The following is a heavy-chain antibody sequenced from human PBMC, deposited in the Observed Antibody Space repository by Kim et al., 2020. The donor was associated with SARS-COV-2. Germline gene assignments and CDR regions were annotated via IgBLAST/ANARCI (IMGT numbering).Heavy chain of an antibody. J-gene: IGHJ3*02. CDR3: ARVGYGDLLEPYDAFDI. V-gene: IGHV4-59*01. CDR1: GGSISSYY. D-gene: IGHD4-17*01. Sequence: SETLSLTCTVSGGSISSYYWSWIRQPPGKGLEWIGYIYYSGSTNYNPSLKSRVTISVDTSKNQFSLKLSSVTAADTAVYYCARVGYGDLLEPYDAFDIWGQGTMVTVSS. CDR2: IYYSGST.